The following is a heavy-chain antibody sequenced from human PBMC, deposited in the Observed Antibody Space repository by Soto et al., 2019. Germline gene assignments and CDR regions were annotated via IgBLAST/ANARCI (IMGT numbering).Heavy chain of an antibody. V-gene: IGHV3-23*01. CDR1: GFTFSSYA. CDR2: ISGSGGST. Sequence: VGSLRLSCAASGFTFSSYAMSWVRQAPGKGLEWVSAISGSGGSTYYADSVKGRFTISRDNSKNTLYLQMNSLRAEDTAVYYCAKEITPQYSTYVVRWFDPWGQGTLVTVSS. D-gene: IGHD3-10*01. J-gene: IGHJ5*02. CDR3: AKEITPQYSTYVVRWFDP.